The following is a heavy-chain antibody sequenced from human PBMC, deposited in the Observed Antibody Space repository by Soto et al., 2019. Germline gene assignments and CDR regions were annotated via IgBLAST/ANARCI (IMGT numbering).Heavy chain of an antibody. CDR1: GYSFTSYW. Sequence: GESLKISCKGSGYSFTSYWIGWVRQMPGKGLEWMGIIYPGDSDTRYSPPFQGQVTISADKSISTAYLQWSSLKASDTAMYYCARKAMVTTYYYGMDVWGQGTTVTVSS. J-gene: IGHJ6*02. V-gene: IGHV5-51*01. CDR2: IYPGDSDT. CDR3: ARKAMVTTYYYGMDV. D-gene: IGHD4-17*01.